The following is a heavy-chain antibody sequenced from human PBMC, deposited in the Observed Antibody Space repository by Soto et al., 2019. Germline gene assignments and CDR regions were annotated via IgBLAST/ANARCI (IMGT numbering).Heavy chain of an antibody. CDR1: GYTFTSYG. CDR2: ISAYNGNT. Sequence: GASVKVSCKASGYTFTSYGISWVRQAPGQGLEWMGWISAYNGNTNYAQKLQGRVTMTTDTSTSTAYMELRSLRSDDTAVYYCARDRAPPLLWFGELFSFYYYGMDVWGQGTTVTVSS. V-gene: IGHV1-18*01. J-gene: IGHJ6*02. CDR3: ARDRAPPLLWFGELFSFYYYGMDV. D-gene: IGHD3-10*01.